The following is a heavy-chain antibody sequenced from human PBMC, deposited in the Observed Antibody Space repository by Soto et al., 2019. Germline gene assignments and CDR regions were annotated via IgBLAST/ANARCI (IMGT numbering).Heavy chain of an antibody. CDR3: TAGGVAYDFWSGYYKLSFDY. V-gene: IGHV3-15*01. Sequence: GGSLRLSCAASGFTFSNAWMSWVRQAPGKGLEWVGRIKSKTDGGTTDYAAPVKGRFTISRDDSKNTLYLQMNSLKTQDTALYYRTAGGVAYDFWSGYYKLSFDYWGQGTLVTVSS. CDR2: IKSKTDGGTT. D-gene: IGHD3-3*01. J-gene: IGHJ4*02. CDR1: GFTFSNAW.